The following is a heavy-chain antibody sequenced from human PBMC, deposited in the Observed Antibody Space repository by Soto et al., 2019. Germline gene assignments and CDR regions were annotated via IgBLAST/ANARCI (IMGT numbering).Heavy chain of an antibody. CDR2: ISAYNGNT. J-gene: IGHJ6*02. V-gene: IGHV1-18*04. Sequence: ASVKVSCKASGYTFTSYGISWVRQAPGQGLEWMGWISAYNGNTNYAQKLQGRVTMTTDTSTSTAYMELRSLRSDDTAVYYCAVDCSSTSCYTPYYYYGMDVWGQGTTVTVS. CDR1: GYTFTSYG. CDR3: AVDCSSTSCYTPYYYYGMDV. D-gene: IGHD2-2*02.